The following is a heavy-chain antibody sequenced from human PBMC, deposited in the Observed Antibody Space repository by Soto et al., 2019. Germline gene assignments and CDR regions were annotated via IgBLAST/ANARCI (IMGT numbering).Heavy chain of an antibody. D-gene: IGHD6-6*01. V-gene: IGHV1-18*01. CDR3: ARDGRQFVPNSDNFDV. CDR2: ISAYNGNT. J-gene: IGHJ3*01. Sequence: QVQLVQSGAELKKPGASVKVSCKASGYTFRNYGINWVRQAPGQGLEWMGWISAYNGNTKYAQKFQCRVTMVTDTPTSTAYMELRSLKSDDTAVYYCARDGRQFVPNSDNFDVGGHGTKVTVSA. CDR1: GYTFRNYG.